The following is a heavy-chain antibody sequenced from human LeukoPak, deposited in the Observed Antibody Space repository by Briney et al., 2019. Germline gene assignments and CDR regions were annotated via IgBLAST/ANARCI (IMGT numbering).Heavy chain of an antibody. CDR2: IYHSGNT. V-gene: IGHV4-59*01. CDR3: ARETPECLFDY. J-gene: IGHJ4*02. D-gene: IGHD3-3*01. CDR1: GGTISSYY. Sequence: SETLSLTCTVSGGTISSYYWSWIRQPPGKGLEWIGYIYHSGNTNYNPSLKSRVTIAVDTSKNQFSLRLSSVTAADTAMYYCARETPECLFDYWGQGIQVAVSS.